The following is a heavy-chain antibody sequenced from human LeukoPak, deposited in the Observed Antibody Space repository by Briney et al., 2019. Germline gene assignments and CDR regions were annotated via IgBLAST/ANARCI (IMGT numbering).Heavy chain of an antibody. CDR3: ATSTDTTGYYPFDY. J-gene: IGHJ4*02. D-gene: IGHD3-22*01. V-gene: IGHV5-51*01. CDR1: GYSFSSYW. CDR2: IYPGDSDT. Sequence: GESLKISCKGSGYSFSSYWIGWVRQMPGKGLEWMGIIYPGDSDTTYSPSFQGQVTISADKSISTAYLQWSSLKASDSAMSYCATSTDTTGYYPFDYWGQGTLVTVSS.